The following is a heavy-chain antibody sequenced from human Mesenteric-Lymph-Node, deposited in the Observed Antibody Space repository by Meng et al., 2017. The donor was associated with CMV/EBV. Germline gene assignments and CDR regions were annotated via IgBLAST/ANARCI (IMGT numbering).Heavy chain of an antibody. V-gene: IGHV1-18*04. CDR2: TNAHNGRI. CDR3: AGRGKPYLDY. Sequence: VCCQTTGNSFSSGSFSWVRQAPGQGLEWMGWTNAHNGRINYADKFQGRVTLTTDTSTNTAYMELRSLRSDDPAMYYCAGRGKPYLDYWGQGTLVTVSS. CDR1: GNSFSSGS. D-gene: IGHD3-10*01. J-gene: IGHJ4*02.